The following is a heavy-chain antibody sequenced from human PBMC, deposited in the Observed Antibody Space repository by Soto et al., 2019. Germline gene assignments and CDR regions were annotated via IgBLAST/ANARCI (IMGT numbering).Heavy chain of an antibody. CDR2: ISYDGSNK. CDR1: GFTFSSYA. CDR3: AREQLYSSSWYVDY. Sequence: GGSLRLSCAASGFTFSSYAMHWVRQAPGKGLEWVAVISYDGSNKYYADSVKGRFTISRDNSKNTLYLQMNSLRAEDTAVYYCAREQLYSSSWYVDYWGQGTLVTVSS. D-gene: IGHD6-13*01. V-gene: IGHV3-30-3*01. J-gene: IGHJ4*02.